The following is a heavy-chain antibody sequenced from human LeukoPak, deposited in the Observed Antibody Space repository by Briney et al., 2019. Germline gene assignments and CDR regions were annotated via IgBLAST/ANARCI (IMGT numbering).Heavy chain of an antibody. CDR2: ISSSSSTI. CDR1: GFTFSSYS. D-gene: IGHD6-19*01. CDR3: AGGYSSGWIYYYYYGMDV. V-gene: IGHV3-48*01. Sequence: GGSLRLSCAASGFTFSSYSMNWVRQAPGKGLEWVSYISSSSSTIYYAGSVKGRFTISRDNAKNSLYLQMNSLRAEDTAVYYCAGGYSSGWIYYYYYGMDVWGQGTTVTVSS. J-gene: IGHJ6*02.